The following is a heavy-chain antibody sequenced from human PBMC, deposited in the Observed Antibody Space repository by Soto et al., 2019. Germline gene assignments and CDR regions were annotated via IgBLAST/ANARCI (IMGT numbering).Heavy chain of an antibody. CDR1: GFTFSSYA. Sequence: GGSLRLSCAASGFTFSSYAMHWVRQAPGKGLEWLAVISYDGSNKYYADSVKGRFTISRDNSKNTLYLQMNSLRAEDTAVYYCAGEVAGGWYYFDYWGQGTLVTVSS. V-gene: IGHV3-30*04. CDR3: AGEVAGGWYYFDY. D-gene: IGHD6-19*01. J-gene: IGHJ4*02. CDR2: ISYDGSNK.